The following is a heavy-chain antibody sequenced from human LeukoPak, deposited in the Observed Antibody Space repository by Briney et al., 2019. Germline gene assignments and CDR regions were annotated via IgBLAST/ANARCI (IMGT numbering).Heavy chain of an antibody. D-gene: IGHD4-17*01. Sequence: RGTLRLSSALSGFTLSAYAINSVRQDAAPGLRWFSVISGTGASGYYATSLHGRVTISRDNAKNSLYLQMNSLRAEDTAVYYSAKEGIVYGDYALYYFDHWGQGTLVTVSS. V-gene: IGHV3-23*01. CDR2: ISGTGASG. CDR1: GFTLSAYA. CDR3: AKEGIVYGDYALYYFDH. J-gene: IGHJ4*02.